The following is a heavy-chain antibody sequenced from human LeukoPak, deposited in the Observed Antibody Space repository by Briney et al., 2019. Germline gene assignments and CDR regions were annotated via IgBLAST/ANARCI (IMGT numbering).Heavy chain of an antibody. CDR1: GGSFSGYY. J-gene: IGHJ4*02. CDR2: INHAGST. D-gene: IGHD1-26*01. Sequence: PSETLSLTCAVYGGSFSGYYWTWIRQPPGKGLEWIGEINHAGSTNYNPSLQSRPTISVDTSKDQVSLSLASVTAADTAMYYCTRLNIAGVFDYWGQGTLVTVSS. V-gene: IGHV4-34*01. CDR3: TRLNIAGVFDY.